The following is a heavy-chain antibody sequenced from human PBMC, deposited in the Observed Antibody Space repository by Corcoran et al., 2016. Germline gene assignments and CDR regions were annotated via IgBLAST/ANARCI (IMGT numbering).Heavy chain of an antibody. CDR2: IYSSGLT. CDR1: GFTVSSNY. D-gene: IGHD6-13*01. CDR3: ARVRGAPQQLDHIFDY. Sequence: EVQLVESGGGLIQPGGSLRLSCAASGFTVSSNYMSWVRQAPGKGLEWVSVIYSSGLTFYADSVRGRFSISRDNSENTLYLQMNSLRAEDTAVYYCARVRGAPQQLDHIFDYWGQGTLVTVSS. J-gene: IGHJ4*02. V-gene: IGHV3-53*01.